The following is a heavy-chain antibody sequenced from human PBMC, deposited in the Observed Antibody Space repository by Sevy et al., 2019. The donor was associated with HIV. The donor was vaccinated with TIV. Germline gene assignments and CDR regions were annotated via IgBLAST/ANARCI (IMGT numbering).Heavy chain of an antibody. CDR1: GDSISSGDYY. CDR2: IYYSGST. D-gene: IGHD3-22*01. V-gene: IGHV4-30-4*01. CDR3: ARAKYYYDRSGNYVLPRYYFDY. J-gene: IGHJ4*02. Sequence: SETLSLTCTVSGDSISSGDYYWSWIRQPPGKGLEWIGYIYYSGSTNYNPSLRSRVTISVDTSKNQFSLKLGSVTAADTAVYYCARAKYYYDRSGNYVLPRYYFDYWGQGALVTVSS.